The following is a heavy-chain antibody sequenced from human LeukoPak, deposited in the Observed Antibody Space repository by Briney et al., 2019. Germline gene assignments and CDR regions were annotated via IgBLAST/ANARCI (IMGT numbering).Heavy chain of an antibody. Sequence: GGSLRLSCAASGFTFSGSAMHWVRQASGKGLEWVGRIRSKANSYATAYAASVKGRFTISRDDSKNTACLQMNSLKTEDTAVYYCTRPFTTTDNYYYYGMDVWGQGTTVTVSS. CDR2: IRSKANSYAT. J-gene: IGHJ6*02. V-gene: IGHV3-73*01. CDR3: TRPFTTTDNYYYYGMDV. CDR1: GFTFSGSA. D-gene: IGHD4-17*01.